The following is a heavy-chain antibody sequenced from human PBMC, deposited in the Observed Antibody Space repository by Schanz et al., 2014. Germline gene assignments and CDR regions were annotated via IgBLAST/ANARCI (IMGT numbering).Heavy chain of an antibody. V-gene: IGHV4-31*03. Sequence: QVPLQESGPGLVKPSQTLSLTCTVASGSISSSGYYWSWIRQRPGKGLEWIGYIYYSGNTYFNPSLQSRLTISVDTSKKQVSLKLSSVTAADTAVYFCARLGGYVFDYWGQGTLVTVSS. J-gene: IGHJ4*02. CDR2: IYYSGNT. D-gene: IGHD3-22*01. CDR3: ARLGGYVFDY. CDR1: SGSISSSGYY.